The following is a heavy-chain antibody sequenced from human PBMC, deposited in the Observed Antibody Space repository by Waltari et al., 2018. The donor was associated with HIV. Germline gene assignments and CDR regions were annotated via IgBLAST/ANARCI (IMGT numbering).Heavy chain of an antibody. Sequence: VRLESWGTGPLKPSETLSLSCSVYGGSFSGYYWSWIRQFPERGLEWIAEVNHVGSAKYNPSWESRVSISVDTSKKQFYLKVRSVTAADTAVYYCVRGYAAAAPYYGLDVWGQGTAVSVSS. CDR2: VNHVGSA. D-gene: IGHD6-13*01. CDR1: GGSFSGYY. V-gene: IGHV4-34*02. CDR3: VRGYAAAAPYYGLDV. J-gene: IGHJ6*02.